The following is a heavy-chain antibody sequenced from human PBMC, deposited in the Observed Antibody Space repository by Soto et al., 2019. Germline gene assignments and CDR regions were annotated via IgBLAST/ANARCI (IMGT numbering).Heavy chain of an antibody. D-gene: IGHD1-26*01. CDR2: ISSSSSTL. CDR3: ARGGSGSYFWYFDL. Sequence: PGGSLRLSCADSGFTFSRYEMNWVRQAPGKGLEWVSYISSSSSTLYYADSVKGRFTISRDNAKNSLHLQMNSLRAEDTAVYYCARGGSGSYFWYFDLWGRGTLVTVSS. V-gene: IGHV3-48*03. J-gene: IGHJ2*01. CDR1: GFTFSRYE.